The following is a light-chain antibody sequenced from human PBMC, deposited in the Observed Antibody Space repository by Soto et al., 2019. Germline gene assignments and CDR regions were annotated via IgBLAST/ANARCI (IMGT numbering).Light chain of an antibody. Sequence: QSALTQPASVSGSPGQSITISCTGTNKDVVNYNWVAWYQQHPGKVPKLMIYAVSNRPSGVSNRFSGSRSGNTASLTISGLQAEDEAHYYCSSSSASGIHVFGGGTKLTVL. J-gene: IGLJ2*01. CDR1: NKDVVNYNW. CDR2: AVS. CDR3: SSSSASGIHV. V-gene: IGLV2-14*01.